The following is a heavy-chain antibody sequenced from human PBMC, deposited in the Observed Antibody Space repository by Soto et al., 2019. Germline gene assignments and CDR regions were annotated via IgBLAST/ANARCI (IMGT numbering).Heavy chain of an antibody. Sequence: QVTLKESGPVLLKPTETLTLTCTVSGFSLTIPRLGVSWVRQPPGKALEWLAHIFSDDDKSYSTSLQSRLTISQDTSKSQVVLSMTNMEPADTATYYCVYRDFGDYFFQFWGQGILVNVSS. CDR2: IFSDDDK. J-gene: IGHJ4*02. CDR1: GFSLTIPRLG. CDR3: VYRDFGDYFFQF. V-gene: IGHV2-26*01. D-gene: IGHD4-17*01.